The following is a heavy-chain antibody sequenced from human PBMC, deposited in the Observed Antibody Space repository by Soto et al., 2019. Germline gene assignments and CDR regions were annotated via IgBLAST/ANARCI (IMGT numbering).Heavy chain of an antibody. CDR3: ARDLPFYSSSWHLPGY. Sequence: GGSLSLSCAASGFTFSSYAMHWVRQAPGKGLERVAVISYDGSNKYYADSVKGRFTISRDNSKNTLYLQMNSLRAEDTAVYYCARDLPFYSSSWHLPGYWGQGTLVTVSS. CDR2: ISYDGSNK. CDR1: GFTFSSYA. J-gene: IGHJ4*02. V-gene: IGHV3-30-3*01. D-gene: IGHD6-13*01.